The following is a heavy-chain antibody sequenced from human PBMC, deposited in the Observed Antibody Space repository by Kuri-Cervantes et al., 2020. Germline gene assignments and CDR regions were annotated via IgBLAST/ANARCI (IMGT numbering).Heavy chain of an antibody. V-gene: IGHV3-30*18. J-gene: IGHJ6*02. CDR1: GFTSSSYG. CDR2: ISYDGSNK. CDR3: AKDKTRDYYYGMDV. Sequence: LSLTCAASGFTSSSYGMHWVRQAPGKGLEWVAVISYDGSNKYYADSVKGRFTISRDNSKNTLYLQMNSLRAEDTAVYYCAKDKTRDYYYGMDVWGQGTTVTVSS.